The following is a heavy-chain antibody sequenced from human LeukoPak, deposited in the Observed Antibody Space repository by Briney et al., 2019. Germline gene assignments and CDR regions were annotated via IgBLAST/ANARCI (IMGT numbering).Heavy chain of an antibody. CDR2: IYFSGNT. Sequence: SETLSLTCTVSGGYISSYYWSWIRQPPGKGLEWLGYIYFSGNTNYNPSLKSRVTISLDTSKNLLSLNLSSVSAADTAVYCCARDGREAMLDYWGQGTLVTVSS. CDR3: ARDGREAMLDY. J-gene: IGHJ4*02. V-gene: IGHV4-59*01. CDR1: GGYISSYY.